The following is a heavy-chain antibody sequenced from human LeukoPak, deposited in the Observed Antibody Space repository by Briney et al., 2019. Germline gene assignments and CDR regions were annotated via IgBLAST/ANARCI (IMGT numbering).Heavy chain of an antibody. CDR1: GFRFGSHA. CDR2: IWYDGSNK. V-gene: IGHV3-33*01. CDR3: ARDGQQLAPYAMDV. Sequence: PGRSLTLYCAASGFRFGSHAVHWVRPAPGKGLEWLAQIWYDGSNKYYVDSVKGRFTTSRDNSKNTVYLQMNSLRAEDTAVYFCARDGQQLAPYAMDVWGQGTTVTVSS. D-gene: IGHD6-13*01. J-gene: IGHJ6*02.